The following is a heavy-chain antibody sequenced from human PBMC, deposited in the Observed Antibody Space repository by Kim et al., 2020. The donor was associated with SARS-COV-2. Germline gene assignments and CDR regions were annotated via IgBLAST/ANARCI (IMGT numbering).Heavy chain of an antibody. Sequence: SETLSLTCAVYGGSFSGYYWSWIRQPPGKGLEWIGEINHSGSTNYNPSLKSRVTISVDTSKNQFSLKLSSVTAADTAVYYCARPMRLGGVIGTYFDYWGQGTLVTVSS. D-gene: IGHD3-16*02. V-gene: IGHV4-34*01. CDR2: INHSGST. CDR1: GGSFSGYY. J-gene: IGHJ4*02. CDR3: ARPMRLGGVIGTYFDY.